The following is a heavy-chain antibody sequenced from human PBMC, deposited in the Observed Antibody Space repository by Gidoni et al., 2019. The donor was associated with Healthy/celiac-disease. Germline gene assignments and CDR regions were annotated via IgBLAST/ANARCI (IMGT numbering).Heavy chain of an antibody. D-gene: IGHD3-22*01. V-gene: IGHV1-2*02. J-gene: IGHJ3*02. CDR1: GYTFTGSY. CDR2: INPNSGGT. CDR3: ARDLGWYYDSSGYAFDI. Sequence: QVQLVQSGAAVKKPGASVKVSCKASGYTFTGSYMHWVRQAPGQGLEWMGWINPNSGGTNYAQKCQGRVTMTRDTSISTAYMELSRLRSDDTAVYYCARDLGWYYDSSGYAFDIWGQGTMVTVSS.